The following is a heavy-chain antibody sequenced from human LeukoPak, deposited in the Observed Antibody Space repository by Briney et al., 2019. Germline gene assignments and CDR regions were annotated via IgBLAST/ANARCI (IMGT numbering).Heavy chain of an antibody. CDR1: GFTVSSNY. CDR3: AKSAYYDFWSGYYTADY. CDR2: ISGSGGST. J-gene: IGHJ4*02. V-gene: IGHV3-23*01. Sequence: GGSLRLSCAASGFTVSSNYMSWVRQAPGKGLEWVSAISGSGGSTYYADSVKGRFTISGDNSKNTLYLQMNSLRAEDTAVYYCAKSAYYDFWSGYYTADYWGQGTLVTVSS. D-gene: IGHD3-3*01.